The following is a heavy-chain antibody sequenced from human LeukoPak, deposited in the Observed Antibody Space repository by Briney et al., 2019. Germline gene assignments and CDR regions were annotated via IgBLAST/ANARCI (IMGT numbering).Heavy chain of an antibody. Sequence: SETLSLTCTVSGVSISSSSYHWTWVRQPPGKGLEWIGSIYYSGTSYYNPALKSRVTISVDTSKHQFSLRLNSVTAADTAVYYCATDSTSWPNYWGQGTLVTVSS. V-gene: IGHV4-39*01. D-gene: IGHD2-2*01. CDR3: ATDSTSWPNY. CDR2: IYYSGTS. J-gene: IGHJ4*02. CDR1: GVSISSSSYH.